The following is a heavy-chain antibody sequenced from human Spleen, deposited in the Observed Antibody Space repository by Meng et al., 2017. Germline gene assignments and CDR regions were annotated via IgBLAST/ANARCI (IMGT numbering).Heavy chain of an antibody. CDR3: ARDTGPDILTGYYNPLPRAAFDI. Sequence: ASVKVSCKASGYSFTSHYLHWVRQAPGQGLEWIGIIDPSRGSTRYAQKFQGRVTMTRDTSTSTVYMELSSLRSDDTAVYYCARDTGPDILTGYYNPLPRAAFDIWGQGTMVTVSS. CDR1: GYSFTSHY. J-gene: IGHJ3*02. D-gene: IGHD3-9*01. V-gene: IGHV1-46*01. CDR2: IDPSRGST.